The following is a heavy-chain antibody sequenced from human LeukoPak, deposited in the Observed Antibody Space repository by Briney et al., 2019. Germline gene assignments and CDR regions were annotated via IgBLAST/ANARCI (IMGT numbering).Heavy chain of an antibody. CDR2: INWNGGST. CDR1: GFTFDDYG. V-gene: IGHV3-20*04. Sequence: GGSLRLSCAASGFTFDDYGMSWVRQAPGKGLEWVSGINWNGGSTGYADSLKGRFTISRDNAKNSLYLQMNSLRAEDTALYYCARGYGSGEDGDYWGQGTLVSVSS. J-gene: IGHJ4*02. CDR3: ARGYGSGEDGDY. D-gene: IGHD3-10*01.